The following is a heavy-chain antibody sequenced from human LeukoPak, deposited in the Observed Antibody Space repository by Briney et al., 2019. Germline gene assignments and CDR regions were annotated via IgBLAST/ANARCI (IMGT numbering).Heavy chain of an antibody. J-gene: IGHJ6*03. Sequence: SETLSLTCTVSGGSISSYYWSWIRQPPGKGLEWIGYIYYSGSTNYNPSLKSRVTISVDTSKNQFSLKLSSVTAADTAVYYCARDSSGYLGHYYYYMDVWGKGTTVAVSS. D-gene: IGHD3-22*01. V-gene: IGHV4-59*01. CDR3: ARDSSGYLGHYYYYMDV. CDR2: IYYSGST. CDR1: GGSISSYY.